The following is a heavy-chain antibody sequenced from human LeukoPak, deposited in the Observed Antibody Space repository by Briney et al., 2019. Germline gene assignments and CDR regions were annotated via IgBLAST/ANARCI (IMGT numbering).Heavy chain of an antibody. Sequence: GGSLRLSCAASGFTFSSNGMNWVRQAPGKGLEWVSYISATGGTIYYADSVKGRFTISRDNSKNTLYLQMNSLRAEDTAVYYCARDRPLLGYCTNGVCYAGTHYFDYWGQGTLVTVSS. D-gene: IGHD2-8*01. CDR1: GFTFSSNG. CDR2: ISATGGTI. V-gene: IGHV3-48*01. J-gene: IGHJ4*02. CDR3: ARDRPLLGYCTNGVCYAGTHYFDY.